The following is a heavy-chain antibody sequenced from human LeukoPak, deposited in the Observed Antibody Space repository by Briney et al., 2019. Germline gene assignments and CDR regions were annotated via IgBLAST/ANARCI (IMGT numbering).Heavy chain of an antibody. D-gene: IGHD6-19*01. CDR3: AIHSGRNYYGVDV. CDR2: TYYTGST. J-gene: IGHJ6*02. CDR1: GGSISGYY. V-gene: IGHV4-59*08. Sequence: SETLSLTCTVSGGSISGYYWSWIRQPPGKGLEWIGYTYYTGSTSYNPSLKSRVTISVDTSKSQFSLTLSSVTAADTAVYYCAIHSGRNYYGVDVWGQGTTVTVSS.